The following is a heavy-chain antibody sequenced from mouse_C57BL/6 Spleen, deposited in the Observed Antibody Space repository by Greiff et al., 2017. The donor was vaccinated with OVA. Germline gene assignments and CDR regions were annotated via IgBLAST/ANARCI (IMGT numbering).Heavy chain of an antibody. V-gene: IGHV5-16*01. D-gene: IGHD2-1*01. CDR1: GFTFSDYY. CDR2: INYDGSST. CDR3: ARESTTFFDY. Sequence: EVQVVESEGGLVQPGSSMKLSCTASGFTFSDYYMAWVRQVPEKGLEWVANINYDGSSTYYLDSLKSRFIISRDNAKNILYLQMSSLKSEDTATYYCARESTTFFDYWGQGTTLTVSS. J-gene: IGHJ2*01.